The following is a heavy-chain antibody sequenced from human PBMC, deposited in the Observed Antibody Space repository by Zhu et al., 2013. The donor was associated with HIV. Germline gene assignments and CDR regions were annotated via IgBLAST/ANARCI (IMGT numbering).Heavy chain of an antibody. CDR2: ININSGAT. Sequence: QVQLVQSGAEVKNPGASVKVSCKASGYTFSDYYMQWVRQAPGQGLEWMGWININSGATNYAQKFLGRLSMTRDKSISTAYMELSSLRSDDTAIYYCARELTEAFLLDYWGQGTLVTVSS. J-gene: IGHJ4*02. CDR3: ARELTEAFLLDY. V-gene: IGHV1-2*02. D-gene: IGHD2-8*02. CDR1: GYTFSDYY.